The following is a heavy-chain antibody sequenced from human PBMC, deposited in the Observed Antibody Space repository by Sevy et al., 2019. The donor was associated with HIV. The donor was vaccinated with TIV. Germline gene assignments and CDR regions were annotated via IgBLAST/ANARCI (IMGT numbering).Heavy chain of an antibody. CDR1: GFTFNTYA. J-gene: IGHJ4*02. V-gene: IGHV3-23*01. Sequence: GGSLTLSCAASGFTFNTYAMSWVRQAPGRGLEWVSGITGSGDSTYYVDSVKGRFTISRDNSKDTLYLQMNSLRAEDTAVYYCAYHGGSYPRHYIDYWGQGTLVTVSS. D-gene: IGHD1-26*01. CDR3: AYHGGSYPRHYIDY. CDR2: ITGSGDST.